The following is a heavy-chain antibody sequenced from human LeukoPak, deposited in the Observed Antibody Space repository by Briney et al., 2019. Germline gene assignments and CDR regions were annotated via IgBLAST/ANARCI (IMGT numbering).Heavy chain of an antibody. CDR1: GYTFTSYA. CDR3: ARDRQKRFDP. Sequence: ASVKVSCKASGYTFTSYAMHWVRQAPGQRLEWMGWISAGNGNTKYSQKFQGRVTITRDTSASTAYMELSSLRSEDTAVYYCARDRQKRFDPWGQGTLVTVSS. J-gene: IGHJ5*02. CDR2: ISAGNGNT. V-gene: IGHV1-3*01.